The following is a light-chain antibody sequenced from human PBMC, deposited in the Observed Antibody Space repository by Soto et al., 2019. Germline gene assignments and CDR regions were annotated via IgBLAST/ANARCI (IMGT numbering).Light chain of an antibody. V-gene: IGKV1-5*03. CDR2: KAS. CDR3: QQYNDNWT. CDR1: QSTSSW. Sequence: DIQMTQSPSTLSASVGDRVTITCRASQSTSSWLAWYQQKPGTAPNLLIYKASTLQSGVPSRFSGSGSGTEFTLTISSLQPDDSATYYCQQYNDNWTFGQGTKV. J-gene: IGKJ1*01.